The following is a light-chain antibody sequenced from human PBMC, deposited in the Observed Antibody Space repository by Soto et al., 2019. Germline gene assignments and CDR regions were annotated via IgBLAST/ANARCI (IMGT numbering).Light chain of an antibody. CDR2: GAS. CDR1: PSVSSSY. V-gene: IGKV3D-7*01. CDR3: QQYYKLPWT. J-gene: IGKJ1*01. Sequence: EIVMTQSPATLSLSPGERATLSCRASPSVSSSYLSWYQQKPGQTPRLLIYGASIRATGIPARFSGSGSGTAFTLTISSLQPEDVAVYFCQQYYKLPWTFGQGTKVEIK.